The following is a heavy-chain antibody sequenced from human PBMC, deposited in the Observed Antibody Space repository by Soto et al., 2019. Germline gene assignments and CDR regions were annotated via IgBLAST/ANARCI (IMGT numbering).Heavy chain of an antibody. Sequence: QVQLVESGGGVVQPGRSLRLSCAASGFTFSSYGMHWVRQAPGKGLEWVAVISYDGSNKYYADSVKGRFTISRDTSKNTLYLRMTRLRAEDTAVYYWAKGPAIVLVPAAMNYYYGMDVWGQGTTVTVSS. CDR2: ISYDGSNK. CDR1: GFTFSSYG. J-gene: IGHJ6*02. D-gene: IGHD2-2*01. CDR3: AKGPAIVLVPAAMNYYYGMDV. V-gene: IGHV3-30*18.